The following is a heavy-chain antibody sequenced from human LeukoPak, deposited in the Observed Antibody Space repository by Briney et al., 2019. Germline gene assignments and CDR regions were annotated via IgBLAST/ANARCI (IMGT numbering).Heavy chain of an antibody. CDR3: AKGVRVVGYSMDY. V-gene: IGHV4-59*01. Sequence: SETLSLTCTVSGGSISSYYWGWIRQPPGKGLEWIGYIYYSGSTNYNPSLKSRVTISVDTSKNQFSLKLSSVTAADTAVYYCAKGVRVVGYSMDYWGQGTLVTVSS. CDR1: GGSISSYY. CDR2: IYYSGST. J-gene: IGHJ4*02. D-gene: IGHD5-18*01.